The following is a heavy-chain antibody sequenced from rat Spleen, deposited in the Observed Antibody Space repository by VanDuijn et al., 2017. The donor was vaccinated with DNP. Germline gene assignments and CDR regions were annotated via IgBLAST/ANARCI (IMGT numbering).Heavy chain of an antibody. J-gene: IGHJ4*01. V-gene: IGHV5-25*01. D-gene: IGHD5-1*01. CDR2: ISTSSGGST. Sequence: EVQLVESGGGLVQPGRSLKLSCAASGFAFSGCYMAWVRQVPSKGLEWVASISTSSGGSTYYPDSVKGRFTISRDNAKSSLYLQMDRLRSEDTATYFCARGGSNYAMDAWGQGTSVTVSS. CDR3: ARGGSNYAMDA. CDR1: GFAFSGCY.